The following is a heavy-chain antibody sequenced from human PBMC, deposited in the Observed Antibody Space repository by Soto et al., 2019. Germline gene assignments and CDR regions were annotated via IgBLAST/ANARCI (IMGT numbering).Heavy chain of an antibody. CDR2: ISESGGNT. CDR1: GFSFIDYA. CDR3: AKRSPYSSGWYSPIFDY. J-gene: IGHJ4*02. V-gene: IGHV3-23*01. Sequence: GGSLRLSCASSGFSFIDYAMRWVRQAPGKGLEWVSVISESGGNTHYADSVRGRFTVSRDNSKNSLSLRMNSLRDEDTAVYFCAKRSPYSSGWYSPIFDYWGQGALVTVSS. D-gene: IGHD6-13*01.